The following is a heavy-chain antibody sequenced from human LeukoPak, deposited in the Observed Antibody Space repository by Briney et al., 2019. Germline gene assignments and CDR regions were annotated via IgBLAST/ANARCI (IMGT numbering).Heavy chain of an antibody. Sequence: ASVKVSCKASGYTFTSYGISWLRQAPGQGLEWMGWISAYNGNTNYAQKLQGRVTMTTDTSTSTAYMELRSLRSDDTAVYYCARDPPPEYYYYYGMDVWGQGTTVTVSS. V-gene: IGHV1-18*01. CDR3: ARDPPPEYYYYYGMDV. CDR1: GYTFTSYG. CDR2: ISAYNGNT. D-gene: IGHD1-14*01. J-gene: IGHJ6*02.